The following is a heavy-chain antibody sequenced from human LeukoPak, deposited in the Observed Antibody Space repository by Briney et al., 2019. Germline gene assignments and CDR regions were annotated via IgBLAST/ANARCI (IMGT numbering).Heavy chain of an antibody. D-gene: IGHD1-26*01. Sequence: GGSLRLSCAASGFTFSSYSMNWVRQAPGKGLEWVSSISSSSSYIYYADSVKGRFTISRDNAKNSLYLQVNSLRAEDTAVYYCARDSIVGAFMAFDIWGQGTMVTVSS. V-gene: IGHV3-21*01. CDR3: ARDSIVGAFMAFDI. CDR1: GFTFSSYS. CDR2: ISSSSSYI. J-gene: IGHJ3*02.